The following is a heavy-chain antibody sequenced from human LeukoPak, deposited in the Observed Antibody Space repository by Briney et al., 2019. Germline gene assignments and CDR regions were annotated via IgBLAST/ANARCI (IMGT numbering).Heavy chain of an antibody. Sequence: SDTLSLTCTVSGPSISIYYWSWIRHLPGKGLECLGYISYSGATNYNPALKSRATMSVDTSRNKFSMTLRSVTAPDTAIYYCARVGYDSSRYEKGFDSWGQGILVTVSS. D-gene: IGHD3-22*01. CDR3: ARVGYDSSRYEKGFDS. J-gene: IGHJ4*02. CDR1: GPSISIYY. CDR2: ISYSGAT. V-gene: IGHV4-59*07.